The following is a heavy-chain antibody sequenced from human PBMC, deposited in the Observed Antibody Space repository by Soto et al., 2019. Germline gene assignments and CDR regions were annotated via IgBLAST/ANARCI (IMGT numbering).Heavy chain of an antibody. Sequence: PSETLSLTCTVSGGSITSGGYYWSWIRQHPGKGLEWIGYIYYSGSTYYNPSLKSRVTISVDTSKNQFSLKLSSVTAADTAVYYCARDYYDILTGWEAFDIWGQGTMVT. V-gene: IGHV4-31*03. CDR2: IYYSGST. D-gene: IGHD3-9*01. J-gene: IGHJ3*02. CDR3: ARDYYDILTGWEAFDI. CDR1: GGSITSGGYY.